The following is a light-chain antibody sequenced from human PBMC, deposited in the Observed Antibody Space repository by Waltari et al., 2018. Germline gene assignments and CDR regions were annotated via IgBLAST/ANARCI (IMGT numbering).Light chain of an antibody. CDR1: SSYVGGYTS. Sequence: QSVLTQPPSASGSPGQSVTISCPGSSSYVGGYTSASWYQRHPGKAPKLMIYDVNKRPSGVPDRFSGSKSGNTASLTVSGLQVEDEGDYYCGSYADTSTWVFGGGTSLTVL. V-gene: IGLV2-8*01. CDR2: DVN. CDR3: GSYADTSTWV. J-gene: IGLJ3*02.